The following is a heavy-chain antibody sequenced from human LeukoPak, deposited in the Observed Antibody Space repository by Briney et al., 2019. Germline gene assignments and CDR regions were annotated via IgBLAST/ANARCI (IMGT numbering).Heavy chain of an antibody. CDR3: ARVEPYYDSSGYYGH. Sequence: SETLSLTCTVSGGSISSSSYYWGWIRQPPGKGLEWIGSIYYSGSTYYNPSLKSRVTISVDTSKNQLSLKLRSVTAADTAVYYCARVEPYYDSSGYYGHWGQGTLVTVSS. CDR2: IYYSGST. CDR1: GGSISSSSYY. V-gene: IGHV4-39*07. J-gene: IGHJ4*02. D-gene: IGHD3-22*01.